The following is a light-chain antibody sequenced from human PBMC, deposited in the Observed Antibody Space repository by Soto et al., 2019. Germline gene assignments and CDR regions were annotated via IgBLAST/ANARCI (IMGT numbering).Light chain of an antibody. CDR1: QTVRNNY. CDR3: QQHDSSPLT. V-gene: IGKV3-20*01. Sequence: EFVLTQSPGTLSLSPCERATLSCRASQTVRNNYLAWYQQKPGQAHRLLIYDASSRATGIPDRFSGSGSGTGFTLTISRLEPEDFALYYCQQHDSSPLTFGGGTKVEIK. J-gene: IGKJ4*01. CDR2: DAS.